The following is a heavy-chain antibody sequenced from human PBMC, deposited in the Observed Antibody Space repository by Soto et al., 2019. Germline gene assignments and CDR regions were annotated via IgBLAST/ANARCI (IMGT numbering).Heavy chain of an antibody. V-gene: IGHV3-30-3*01. CDR1: GFTFSSYA. J-gene: IGHJ6*02. CDR3: ARDGLMYYYGSGSSPYYYYYGMDV. CDR2: ISYDGSNK. Sequence: GGSLRLSCAASGFTFSSYAMHWVRQAPGKGLEWVAVISYDGSNKYYADSVKGRFTISRDNSKNTLYLQMNSLRAEDTAVYYCARDGLMYYYGSGSSPYYYYYGMDVWGQGTTVTVSS. D-gene: IGHD3-10*01.